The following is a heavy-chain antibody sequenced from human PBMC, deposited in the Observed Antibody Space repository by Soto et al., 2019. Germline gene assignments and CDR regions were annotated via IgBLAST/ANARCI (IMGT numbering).Heavy chain of an antibody. J-gene: IGHJ2*01. V-gene: IGHV3-53*04. Sequence: EVQLVESGGGLVQPGGSLRLSCAASGFTVSSNYMSWVRQAPGKGLEWVSVIYSGGSTYYADSVKGRFTISRHNSKNTLYLQMNSLRAEDTAVYYCARGWNSGCDLVWWYFDLWGRGTLVTVSS. CDR2: IYSGGST. CDR1: GFTVSSNY. D-gene: IGHD5-12*01. CDR3: ARGWNSGCDLVWWYFDL.